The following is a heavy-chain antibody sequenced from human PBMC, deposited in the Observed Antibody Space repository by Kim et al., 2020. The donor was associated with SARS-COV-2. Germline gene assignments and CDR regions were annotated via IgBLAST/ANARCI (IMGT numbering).Heavy chain of an antibody. CDR1: GGSISNYY. D-gene: IGHD3-22*01. CDR3: ARDYYDSSGFFGYYYGMDV. J-gene: IGHJ6*02. CDR2: IYYSGST. Sequence: SETLSLTCTVPGGSISNYYWSWIRQPPGKGLEWIGYIYYSGSTNYNPSLKSRVTISLDRSKNQFSLKLSSATAADTAVYFCARDYYDSSGFFGYYYGMDVWGQGTTVTVSS. V-gene: IGHV4-59*13.